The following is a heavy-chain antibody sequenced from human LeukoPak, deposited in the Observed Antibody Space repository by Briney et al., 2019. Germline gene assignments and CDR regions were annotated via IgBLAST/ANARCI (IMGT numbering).Heavy chain of an antibody. V-gene: IGHV4-59*08. CDR2: IYYNGRT. CDR3: VRHDYDTSWGLDWFFDL. CDR1: GDSIRSYY. Sequence: PSETLSLTCTVSGDSIRSYYWSWIRQSPGKGLEWIAYIYYNGRTDSNPSLKSRVTISLDMFKNQLSLKLNSVTAADTAVYYCVRHDYDTSWGLDWFFDLWGRGTLVIVSS. J-gene: IGHJ2*01. D-gene: IGHD2-2*01.